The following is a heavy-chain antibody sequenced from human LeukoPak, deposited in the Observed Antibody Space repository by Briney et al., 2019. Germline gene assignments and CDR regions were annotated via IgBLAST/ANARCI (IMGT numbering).Heavy chain of an antibody. J-gene: IGHJ5*02. Sequence: PSETLSLTCTVSGGSITDYYWSWIRQPPGKGLEWIGYISYSGRATYNPSVKSRVTISLATSRTQFSLSLTSVTAADTAVYYCARVSAGGGSEWVDNWGQGTLVTVSS. CDR1: GGSITDYY. D-gene: IGHD1-26*01. CDR3: ARVSAGGGSEWVDN. V-gene: IGHV4-59*01. CDR2: ISYSGRA.